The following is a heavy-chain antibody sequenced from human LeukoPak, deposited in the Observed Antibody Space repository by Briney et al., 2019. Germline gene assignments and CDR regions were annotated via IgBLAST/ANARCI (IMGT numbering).Heavy chain of an antibody. V-gene: IGHV3-30*02. Sequence: GGSLRLSCAASGFTFSSFGMHWVRQAPGKGLEWVAFKRYDGSNKYYADSVKGRFSISRDNSNTTLCLQMNSLRAEDTAVYYCAKGGSSFGAYYMDVWGKGTTVTVSS. CDR1: GFTFSSFG. D-gene: IGHD3-3*01. CDR3: AKGGSSFGAYYMDV. J-gene: IGHJ6*03. CDR2: KRYDGSNK.